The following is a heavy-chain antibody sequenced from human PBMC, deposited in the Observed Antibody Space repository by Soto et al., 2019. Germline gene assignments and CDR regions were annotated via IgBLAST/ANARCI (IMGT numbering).Heavy chain of an antibody. Sequence: GGSLRLSCAASRFSFVNYAMNWDRQDPGKGLEWGSRLGGSGTSTYYADFVKGRFTISRDNSRYTRCLQINSRTSGDTAVYFCAIATTNGGWVNLSDSWGQRVLVTGFS. CDR3: AIATTNGGWVNLSDS. CDR2: LGGSGTST. D-gene: IGHD6-19*01. V-gene: IGHV3-23*01. J-gene: IGHJ4*02. CDR1: RFSFVNYA.